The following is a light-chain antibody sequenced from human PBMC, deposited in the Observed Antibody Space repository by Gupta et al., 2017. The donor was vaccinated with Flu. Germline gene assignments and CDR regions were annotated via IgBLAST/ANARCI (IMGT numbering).Light chain of an antibody. Sequence: DIQMTQSPPSLSASVGDTVTITCRTSETITTYLNWYQQKPGKAPRLLIYAASNLESGVPSRFGGSGSGTDFTLTINSLQPEDFASYYCQQSDSTPWTFGQGTKVETK. CDR3: QQSDSTPWT. V-gene: IGKV1-39*01. J-gene: IGKJ1*01. CDR2: AAS. CDR1: ETITTY.